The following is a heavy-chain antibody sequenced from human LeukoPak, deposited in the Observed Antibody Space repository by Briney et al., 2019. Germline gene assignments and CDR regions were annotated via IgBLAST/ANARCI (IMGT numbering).Heavy chain of an antibody. D-gene: IGHD3-3*01. V-gene: IGHV3-7*01. Sequence: GGSLRLSCAASGFTFSNYWMSWVRQAPGKGLEGVANIKQDGTEKYYVDSVKGRFTISRDNAKNSLYLQMNSLRAEDTAVYYCARAYTYYDFWSGYYPIDYWGQGTLVTVSS. CDR2: IKQDGTEK. CDR1: GFTFSNYW. CDR3: ARAYTYYDFWSGYYPIDY. J-gene: IGHJ4*02.